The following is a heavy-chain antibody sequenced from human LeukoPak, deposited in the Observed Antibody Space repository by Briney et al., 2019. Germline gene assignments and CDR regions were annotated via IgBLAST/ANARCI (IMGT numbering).Heavy chain of an antibody. V-gene: IGHV4-4*02. Sequence: SGTLSLTCTVSGGSISSSYWWSWVRQPPGKGLEWIGEIYHSGSTNYNPSLKTRVTISVDESKNQFSLRLSSVTATDTAVYYCAKDRGSGAATGLDYWGQGTLVTVSS. CDR2: IYHSGST. J-gene: IGHJ4*02. D-gene: IGHD6-13*01. CDR1: GGSISSSYW. CDR3: AKDRGSGAATGLDY.